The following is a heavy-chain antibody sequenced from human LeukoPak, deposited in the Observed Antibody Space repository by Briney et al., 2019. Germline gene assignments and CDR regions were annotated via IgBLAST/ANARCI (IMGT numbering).Heavy chain of an antibody. J-gene: IGHJ4*02. CDR2: TSYDGSNK. CDR3: AKDAGSGWDLTFFDY. CDR1: GFTFTDYG. Sequence: GRSLRLSCAASGFTFTDYGMHWVRQAPGKGLEGVAVTSYDGSNKYYANSVKGRFTISRDNSRNTLYLQMNSLRAEDTAVYYCAKDAGSGWDLTFFDYWGQGTLVTVSS. D-gene: IGHD6-19*01. V-gene: IGHV3-30*18.